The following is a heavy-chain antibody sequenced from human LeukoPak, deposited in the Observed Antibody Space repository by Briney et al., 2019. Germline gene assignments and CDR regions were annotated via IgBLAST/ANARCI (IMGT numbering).Heavy chain of an antibody. J-gene: IGHJ6*03. CDR3: ARVIYGSGSLNYYYYYYYMDV. CDR2: INWNGGST. CDR1: GFTFDDYG. D-gene: IGHD3-10*01. Sequence: GGSLRLSCAASGFTFDDYGMSWVRQAPGKGLEWVSGINWNGGSTGYADSVKGRFTISRDNAKNSLYLQMNSLRAEDTAVYYCARVIYGSGSLNYYYYYYYMDVWGKGTTVTIPS. V-gene: IGHV3-20*04.